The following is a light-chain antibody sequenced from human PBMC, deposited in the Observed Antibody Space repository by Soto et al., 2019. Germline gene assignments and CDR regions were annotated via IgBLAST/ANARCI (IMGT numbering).Light chain of an antibody. J-gene: IGKJ4*01. CDR1: QSVSSY. V-gene: IGKV3-11*01. Sequence: EIVLTQSPASLSLSPGERATLSCRASQSVSSYLAWYQQKPGQAPRLLIYDASNRAAGIPARFSGSGSGTDFTLTISSLEPADFAVYYCQQRRAWTPLTFGGGTKVDIK. CDR2: DAS. CDR3: QQRRAWTPLT.